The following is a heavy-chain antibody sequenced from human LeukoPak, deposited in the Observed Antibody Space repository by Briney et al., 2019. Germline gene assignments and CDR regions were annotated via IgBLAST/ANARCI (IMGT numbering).Heavy chain of an antibody. J-gene: IGHJ5*02. CDR2: IYHSGST. D-gene: IGHD6-13*01. V-gene: IGHV4-30-2*01. CDR1: GGSISSGGYY. CDR3: ARTTDSIAADDWFDP. Sequence: SETPSLTCTVSGGSISSGGYYWSWIRQPPGKGLEWIGYIYHSGSTYYNPSLKSRVTISVDRSKNQFSLKLSSVTAADTAVYYCARTTDSIAADDWFDPWGQGTLVTVSS.